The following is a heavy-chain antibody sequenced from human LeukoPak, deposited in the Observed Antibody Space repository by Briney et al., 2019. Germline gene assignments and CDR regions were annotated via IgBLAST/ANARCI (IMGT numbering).Heavy chain of an antibody. V-gene: IGHV4-34*01. D-gene: IGHD1-26*01. CDR2: IYHSGST. J-gene: IGHJ6*03. CDR3: ARRSRSGSYYYYYYMDV. CDR1: GFTFSSYE. Sequence: GSLRLSCAASGFTFSSYEMNWVRQPPGKGLEWIGEIYHSGSTNYNPSLKSRVTISVDKSKNQFSLKLSSVTAADTAVYYCARRSRSGSYYYYYYMDVWGKGTTVTISS.